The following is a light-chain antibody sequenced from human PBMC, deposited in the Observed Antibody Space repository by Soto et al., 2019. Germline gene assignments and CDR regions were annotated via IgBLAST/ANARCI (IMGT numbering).Light chain of an antibody. CDR2: STN. J-gene: IGLJ3*02. CDR3: VLHMGSGIWV. Sequence: QSVVTQEPSFSVSPGGTVTLTCGLSSGSVSTNYYPSWYQQTPGQAPRTLIYSTNTRSSGVPDRCSGSILGNKAALPITGAQADDDADYYCVLHMGSGIWVFGGGTKLTVL. V-gene: IGLV8-61*01. CDR1: SGSVSTNYY.